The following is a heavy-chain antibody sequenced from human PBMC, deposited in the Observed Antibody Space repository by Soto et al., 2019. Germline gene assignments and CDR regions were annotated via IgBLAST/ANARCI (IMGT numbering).Heavy chain of an antibody. V-gene: IGHV4-31*03. CDR3: ARGHYDSSGITGNWFDP. CDR1: GGSISSGGYY. D-gene: IGHD3-22*01. CDR2: IYYSGST. Sequence: QVQLQESGPGLVKPSQTLSLTCTVSGGSISSGGYYWSWIRQHPGKCLEWIGYIYYSGSTYYNPSLKSRVTISVDTSKNQFSLKLSSVTAADTAVYYCARGHYDSSGITGNWFDPWGQGTLVTVSS. J-gene: IGHJ5*02.